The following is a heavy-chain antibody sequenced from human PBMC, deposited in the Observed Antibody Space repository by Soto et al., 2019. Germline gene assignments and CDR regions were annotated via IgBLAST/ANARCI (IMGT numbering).Heavy chain of an antibody. D-gene: IGHD6-19*01. CDR1: GGTFSSYT. Sequence: QVQLVQSGAEVKKPGSSVKVSCKASGGTFSSYTISWVRQAPGQGLEWMGRIIPILGIANYGQKFQGRVTITADKSTSTAYMELSSLRSEDTAVYYCAREWLSVAGTFSFNYWGQGSLFTVSS. J-gene: IGHJ4*02. CDR3: AREWLSVAGTFSFNY. CDR2: IIPILGIA. V-gene: IGHV1-69*08.